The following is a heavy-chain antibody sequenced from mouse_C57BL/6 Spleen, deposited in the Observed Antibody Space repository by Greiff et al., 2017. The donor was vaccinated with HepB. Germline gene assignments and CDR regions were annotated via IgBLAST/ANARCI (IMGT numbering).Heavy chain of an antibody. V-gene: IGHV1-4*01. CDR1: GYTFTSYT. CDR2: INPSSGYT. Sequence: VQLQQSGAELARPGASVKMSCKASGYTFTSYTMHWVKQRPGQGLEWIGYINPSSGYTKYNQKFKDKATLTADKSSSTAYMQLSSLTSEDSAVYYCARGDYGSSYGYVDVWGTGTTVTVSS. J-gene: IGHJ1*03. CDR3: ARGDYGSSYGYVDV. D-gene: IGHD1-1*01.